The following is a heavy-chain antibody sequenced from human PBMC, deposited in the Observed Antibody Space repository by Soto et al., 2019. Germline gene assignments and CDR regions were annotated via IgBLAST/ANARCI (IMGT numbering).Heavy chain of an antibody. CDR1: GFTFSRAY. CDR2: IKTGSKGAPT. D-gene: IGHD3-10*01. CDR3: GTDFWTSGNHPDG. V-gene: IGHV3-15*07. Sequence: EVQLVESGGGLVKPGGSLRLSCAVSGFTFSRAYMNWFRQAPGKGLEWVGQIKTGSKGAPTHYASPVQGRFTVSRDDSKDTLYLDMNSLKSEDTAVYYCGTDFWTSGNHPDGWGQGTLVTVSS. J-gene: IGHJ4*02.